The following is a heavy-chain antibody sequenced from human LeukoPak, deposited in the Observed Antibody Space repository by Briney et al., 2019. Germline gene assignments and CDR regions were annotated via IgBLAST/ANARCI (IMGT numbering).Heavy chain of an antibody. Sequence: ASVKVSCKASGYTFSSYGISWVRQAPGQGLEWMGWISAYNGNTNYAQKFQGRVTMTTDTSTSTAYMELSSLRSEDTAVYYCARLKLQYYYDSSGRGGYFDYWGQGTLVTVSS. D-gene: IGHD3-22*01. J-gene: IGHJ4*02. CDR2: ISAYNGNT. CDR1: GYTFSSYG. CDR3: ARLKLQYYYDSSGRGGYFDY. V-gene: IGHV1-18*01.